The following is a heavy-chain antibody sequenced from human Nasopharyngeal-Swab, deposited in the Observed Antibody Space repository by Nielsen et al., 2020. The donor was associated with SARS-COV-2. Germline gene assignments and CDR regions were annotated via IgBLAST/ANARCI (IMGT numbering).Heavy chain of an antibody. CDR1: RFTFDDYA. V-gene: IGHV3-9*01. CDR3: AKDAWYCSSTSCYSPCYMDV. Sequence: SLKISCAASRFTFDDYAMHWVRQAPGKGLEWVSGISWNSGSIGYADSVKGRFTISRDNAKNSLYLQMNSLRAEDTALYYCAKDAWYCSSTSCYSPCYMDVWGKGTTVTVSS. D-gene: IGHD2-2*01. J-gene: IGHJ6*03. CDR2: ISWNSGSI.